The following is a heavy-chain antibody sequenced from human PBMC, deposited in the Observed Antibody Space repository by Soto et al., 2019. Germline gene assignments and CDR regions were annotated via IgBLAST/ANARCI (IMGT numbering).Heavy chain of an antibody. J-gene: IGHJ4*01. V-gene: IGHV3-30*18. D-gene: IGHD2-21*02. CDR2: ISDDGSK. CDR3: AKDRLGVTANTDY. Sequence: GGSLRLSCAASGFTFSGYGMHWVRQAPGKGLEWVAAISDDGSKYYADSVKGRFTISRDNSKNTLYLQMDSLRAEDTAVYYCAKDRLGVTANTDYWGHGTLVTVSS. CDR1: GFTFSGYG.